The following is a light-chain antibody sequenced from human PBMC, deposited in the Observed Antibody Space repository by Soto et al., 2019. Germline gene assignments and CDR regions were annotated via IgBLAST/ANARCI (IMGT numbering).Light chain of an antibody. J-gene: IGLJ1*01. CDR3: SSYTNSTTLV. Sequence: QSALAQPASVSGSPGQSVTISCAGSSNDIGEYNYVSWYQQHPGEAPKVVIYEVSSRPSGSSNRFSGSKSGNTASLTISGLQADDEADYYCSSYTNSTTLVFGTGTKVTVL. V-gene: IGLV2-14*01. CDR2: EVS. CDR1: SNDIGEYNY.